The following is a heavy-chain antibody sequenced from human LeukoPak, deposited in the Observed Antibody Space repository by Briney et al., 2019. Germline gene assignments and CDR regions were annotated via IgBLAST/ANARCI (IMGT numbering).Heavy chain of an antibody. J-gene: IGHJ4*02. CDR3: ARVRKVSTFDH. CDR2: ISTYNGNT. CDR1: GYTFASYD. Sequence: ASVTVSCKASGYTFASYDISWVRQAPGQGLEWMGWISTYNGNTNYAQRLQGRVTMTSDTSTTTVYMELRSLRPDDTAVYYCARVRKVSTFDHWGLGTPVTVSA. V-gene: IGHV1-18*01. D-gene: IGHD1-14*01.